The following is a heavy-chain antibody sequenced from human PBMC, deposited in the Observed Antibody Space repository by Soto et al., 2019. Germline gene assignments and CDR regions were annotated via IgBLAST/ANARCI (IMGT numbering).Heavy chain of an antibody. Sequence: ASVKVSCKASGYTFTSYDINWVRQATGQGPEWMGWMNPNSGNTGYAQKFQGRVTMTRNTSISTAYMELSSLRSEDTAVYYCARGRQYYGILTGSNWFDPWGQGTLVTVSS. CDR1: GYTFTSYD. V-gene: IGHV1-8*01. CDR2: MNPNSGNT. CDR3: ARGRQYYGILTGSNWFDP. D-gene: IGHD3-9*01. J-gene: IGHJ5*02.